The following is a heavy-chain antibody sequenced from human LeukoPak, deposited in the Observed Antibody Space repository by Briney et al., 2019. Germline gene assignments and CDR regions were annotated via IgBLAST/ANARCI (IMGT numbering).Heavy chain of an antibody. J-gene: IGHJ3*02. Sequence: PGGSLRLSCAASGFTVSSNYMSWVRQAPGKGLEWVSVIYSGGSTYYADSVKGRFTISRDNSKNTLYLQMNSLTTEDTAVYYCAKERGGSHDAFDIWGQGTLVTVSS. D-gene: IGHD1-26*01. CDR2: IYSGGST. CDR1: GFTVSSNY. CDR3: AKERGGSHDAFDI. V-gene: IGHV3-66*02.